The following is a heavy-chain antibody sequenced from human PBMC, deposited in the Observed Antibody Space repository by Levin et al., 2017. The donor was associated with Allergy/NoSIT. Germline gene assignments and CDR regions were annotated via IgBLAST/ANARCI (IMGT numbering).Heavy chain of an antibody. CDR1: GFTFSSFW. Sequence: GGSLRLSCAASGFTFSSFWMTWVRQAPGKGLEWVANIRQDGSKGLYADSVKGRFTISRDNTKNSVDLQLNSLRAEDTAVYYCARYTIGGDYWEYWGQGTLVTVSS. V-gene: IGHV3-7*01. D-gene: IGHD2-21*02. CDR2: IRQDGSKG. CDR3: ARYTIGGDYWEY. J-gene: IGHJ4*02.